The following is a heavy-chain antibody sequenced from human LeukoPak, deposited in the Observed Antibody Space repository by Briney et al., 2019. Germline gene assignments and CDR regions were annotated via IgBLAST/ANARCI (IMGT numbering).Heavy chain of an antibody. V-gene: IGHV3-64D*09. D-gene: IGHD6-25*01. CDR3: VQQTAGVVY. CDR1: GFTFSTYT. Sequence: GGSLRLPCSASGFTFSTYTMHWVRQAPGKGLEYVSAVSSSGGSTFYADSVKGRFTISRDNSKNTLYLQMSSLRAEDTALYYCVQQTAGVVYWGQGTLVTVSS. J-gene: IGHJ4*02. CDR2: VSSSGGST.